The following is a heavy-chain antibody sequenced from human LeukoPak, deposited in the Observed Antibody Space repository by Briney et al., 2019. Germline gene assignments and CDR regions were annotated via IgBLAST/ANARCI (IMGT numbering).Heavy chain of an antibody. D-gene: IGHD3-16*01. V-gene: IGHV1-18*01. J-gene: IGHJ4*02. CDR3: AREGLGDLSLDY. CDR1: GYIFTSYG. Sequence: GASVKVSCKASGYIFTSYGITWVRQAPGQGLEWMGWISGYSGNTKYAQKVQGRVAMTTDTSTSTAYMELRSLRSDDTAVYYCAREGLGDLSLDYWGQGTLVTVSS. CDR2: ISGYSGNT.